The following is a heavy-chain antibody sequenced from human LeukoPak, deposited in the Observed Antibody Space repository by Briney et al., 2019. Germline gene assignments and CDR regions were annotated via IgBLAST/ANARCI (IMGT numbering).Heavy chain of an antibody. CDR3: ARSPWAAVAVSFWFDP. Sequence: ASVKVSFTASGYPFTNYDINWVRQAPGQGLEWMGWINPNSGGTNYAQKFQGRVTMTRDTSISTAYMELSRLRSDDTAVYYCARSPWAAVAVSFWFDPWGQGTLVTVSS. V-gene: IGHV1-2*02. D-gene: IGHD6-19*01. J-gene: IGHJ5*02. CDR1: GYPFTNYD. CDR2: INPNSGGT.